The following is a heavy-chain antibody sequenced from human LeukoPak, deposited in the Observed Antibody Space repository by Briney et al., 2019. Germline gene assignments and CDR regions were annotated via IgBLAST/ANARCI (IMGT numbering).Heavy chain of an antibody. D-gene: IGHD4-17*01. CDR3: ARDSYGDYEGWFDP. Sequence: PSETLSLTCTVSGGSVSSGSYYWSWIRQPPGKGLEWIGYIYYSGSTNYNPSLKSRVTISVDTSKNQFSLKLSSVTAADTAVYYCARDSYGDYEGWFDPWGQGTLVTVSS. J-gene: IGHJ5*02. CDR1: GGSVSSGSYY. CDR2: IYYSGST. V-gene: IGHV4-61*01.